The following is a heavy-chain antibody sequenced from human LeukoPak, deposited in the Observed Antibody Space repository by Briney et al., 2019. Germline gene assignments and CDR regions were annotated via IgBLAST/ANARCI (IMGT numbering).Heavy chain of an antibody. CDR1: GFTFSDFA. J-gene: IGHJ5*02. V-gene: IGHV3-30*07. CDR2: ISYDENNE. D-gene: IGHD6-6*01. Sequence: GGSLRLSCAASGFTFSDFAMHWVRQAPGKGLEWLALISYDENNEFYADSVKGRFIISRDNAKNTLYLQMNSLRAEDTAVYYCARDRPHNWFDPWGQGTLVTVSS. CDR3: ARDRPHNWFDP.